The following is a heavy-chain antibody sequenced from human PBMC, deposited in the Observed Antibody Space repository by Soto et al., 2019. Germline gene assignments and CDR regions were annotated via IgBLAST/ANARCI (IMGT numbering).Heavy chain of an antibody. CDR1: GFTFGDYA. CDR2: IRSKAYGGTT. Sequence: SLRLSCTASGFTFGDYAMSWVRQAPGKGLEWVGFIRSKAYGGTTEYAASVKGRFTISRDDSKSIAYLQMNSLKTEDTAVYYCTRSLYDFWSGYGPYYYYGMDVWGQGTTVTVSS. J-gene: IGHJ6*02. V-gene: IGHV3-49*04. CDR3: TRSLYDFWSGYGPYYYYGMDV. D-gene: IGHD3-3*01.